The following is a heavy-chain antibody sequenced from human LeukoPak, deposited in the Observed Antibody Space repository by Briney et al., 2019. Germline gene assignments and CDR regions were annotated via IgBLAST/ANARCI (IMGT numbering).Heavy chain of an antibody. J-gene: IGHJ6*02. CDR3: ASGLYGMDV. CDR2: IYAGGST. Sequence: GGSLRLSCAASGFTFSSYDMNWVRQAPGKWLEWVSMIYAGGSTYYADSVKGRFTISRDNSKNTLYLQMSSLRAEDTAVYYCASGLYGMDVWGQGTTVTVSS. CDR1: GFTFSSYD. D-gene: IGHD2-21*01. V-gene: IGHV3-66*01.